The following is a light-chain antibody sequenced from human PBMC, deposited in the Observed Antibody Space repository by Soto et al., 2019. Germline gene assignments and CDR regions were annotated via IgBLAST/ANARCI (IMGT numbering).Light chain of an antibody. CDR2: EVS. CDR1: SSDVGGYNY. J-gene: IGLJ2*01. Sequence: QSALTQPASVSGSLGQSITISCTGTSSDVGGYNYVSWYQQHPGKAPKLMFYEVSNRPSGVSSRFSGSKSGNTASLTISGLQPEDEADYYCSSYTTSSTLVVFGGGTQLTVL. CDR3: SSYTTSSTLVV. V-gene: IGLV2-14*01.